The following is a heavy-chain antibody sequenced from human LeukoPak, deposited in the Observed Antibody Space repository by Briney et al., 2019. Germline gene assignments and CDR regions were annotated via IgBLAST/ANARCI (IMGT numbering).Heavy chain of an antibody. Sequence: SQTLSLTCTVSGGSISSGSYYWSRIRQPAGKGLEWIGRIYTSGSTNYNPSLKSRVTISVDTSKNQFSLKLSSVTAADTAVHYCARGAHSYGIGEVGFDYWGQGTLVTVSS. CDR1: GGSISSGSYY. V-gene: IGHV4-61*02. CDR3: ARGAHSYGIGEVGFDY. CDR2: IYTSGST. J-gene: IGHJ4*02. D-gene: IGHD5-18*01.